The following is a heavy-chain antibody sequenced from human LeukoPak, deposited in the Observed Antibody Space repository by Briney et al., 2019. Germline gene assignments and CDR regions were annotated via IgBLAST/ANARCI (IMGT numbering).Heavy chain of an antibody. V-gene: IGHV3-30*18. CDR3: AKDMGYSYGYYYYGMDV. D-gene: IGHD5-18*01. CDR2: ISYDGSNK. Sequence: GGSLRLSCAASGFTFSSYSMNWVRQAPGKGLEWVAVISYDGSNKYYADSVKGRFTISRDNSKNTLYLQMNSLRAEDTAVYYCAKDMGYSYGYYYYGMDVWGQGTTVTVSS. J-gene: IGHJ6*02. CDR1: GFTFSSYS.